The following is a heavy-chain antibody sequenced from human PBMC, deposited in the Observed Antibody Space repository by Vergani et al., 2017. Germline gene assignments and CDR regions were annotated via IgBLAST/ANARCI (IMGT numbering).Heavy chain of an antibody. CDR3: ARVRMIVAPPDY. CDR2: INPNSGGT. V-gene: IGHV1-2*02. Sequence: QVQLVQSGAEVKKPGASVKVLCKASGYTLTGHYMHWVRQAPGQGLEWMGWINPNSGGTNYAQKFQGRVTMTRDTSISTAYMELSRLRSDDTAVYYCARVRMIVAPPDYWGQGTLVTVSS. D-gene: IGHD3-22*01. CDR1: GYTLTGHY. J-gene: IGHJ4*02.